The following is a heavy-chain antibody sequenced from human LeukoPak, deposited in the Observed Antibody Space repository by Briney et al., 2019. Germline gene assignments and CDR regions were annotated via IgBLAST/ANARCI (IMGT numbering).Heavy chain of an antibody. CDR1: GFTFSSYS. J-gene: IGHJ4*02. Sequence: GGSLRLSCAASGFTFSSYSMNWVRQAPGKGLEWVSSISSSSSYIYYADSVKGRFTISRDNAKNSPYLQMNNLRAEDTAVYYCAREVYYMVRGVIITPFDYWGQGTLVTVSS. V-gene: IGHV3-21*01. CDR2: ISSSSSYI. CDR3: AREVYYMVRGVIITPFDY. D-gene: IGHD3-10*01.